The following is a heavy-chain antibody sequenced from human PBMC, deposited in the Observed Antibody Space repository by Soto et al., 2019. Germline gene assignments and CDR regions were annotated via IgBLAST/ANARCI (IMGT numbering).Heavy chain of an antibody. V-gene: IGHV4-31*03. CDR2: IHYSGST. CDR1: GDSITNGLSY. CDR3: ARQKWLSPFDY. Sequence: QVQLQESGPGLVRPSQTLSLTCTVSGDSITNGLSYWSWIRQHPETGLEWIGYIHYSGSTDYTPSLKGRATXSXHTSKSQFSLKLTSVTAADTAVYYCARQKWLSPFDYWGQGTLVTVSS. J-gene: IGHJ4*02. D-gene: IGHD6-19*01.